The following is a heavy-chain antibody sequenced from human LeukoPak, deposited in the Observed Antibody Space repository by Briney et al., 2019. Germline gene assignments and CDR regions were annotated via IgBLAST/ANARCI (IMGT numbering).Heavy chain of an antibody. CDR1: GYTFTGYY. CDR2: INPNSGGT. J-gene: IGHJ4*02. V-gene: IGHV1-2*02. CDR3: ARGVMATGGVDY. D-gene: IGHD5-24*01. Sequence: ASVKVSCKASGYTFTGYYMHWVRQAPGQGLEWMGWINPNSGGTNYAQKFQGRVTMTRDTSTSTVYMELSSLRSEDTAVYYCARGVMATGGVDYWGQGTLVTVSS.